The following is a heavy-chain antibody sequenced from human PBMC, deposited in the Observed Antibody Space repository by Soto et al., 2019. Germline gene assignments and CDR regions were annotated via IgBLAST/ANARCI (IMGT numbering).Heavy chain of an antibody. CDR3: ARHGWAGTTGYYYDGMDV. V-gene: IGHV5-51*01. D-gene: IGHD1-7*01. CDR1: GYSFTSYW. CDR2: IYPGDSDT. J-gene: IGHJ6*02. Sequence: PGESLKISCKGSGYSFTSYWIGWVRQMPGKGLEWMGIIYPGDSDTRYSPSFQGQVTISADKSISTAYLQWSSLKASDTAMYYCARHGWAGTTGYYYDGMDVWGQGTTVTVSS.